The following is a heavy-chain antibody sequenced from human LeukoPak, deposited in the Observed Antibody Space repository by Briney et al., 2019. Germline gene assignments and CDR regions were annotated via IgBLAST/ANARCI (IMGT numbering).Heavy chain of an antibody. V-gene: IGHV4-59*08. J-gene: IGHJ6*02. CDR3: ARSDLGYCSGGSCYPPYYYYYGMDV. Sequence: SETLSLTCTVSGGSISSYYWSWIRQPPGKGLEWIGYIYYSGSTNYNPSLKSRVTISVDTSKNQFSLKLSSVTAADTAVYYCARSDLGYCSGGSCYPPYYYYYGMDVWGQGTTVTVSS. D-gene: IGHD2-15*01. CDR2: IYYSGST. CDR1: GGSISSYY.